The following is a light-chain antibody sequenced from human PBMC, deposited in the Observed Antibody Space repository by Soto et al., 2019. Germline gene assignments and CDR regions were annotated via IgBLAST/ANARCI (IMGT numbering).Light chain of an antibody. V-gene: IGKV1-5*01. J-gene: IGKJ4*01. CDR1: QSISSW. CDR2: DAS. Sequence: QMTQSPSTLSASVGDRVTITCRASQSISSWLAWYQQKPGKAPKLLIYDASSLGSGVPSRFSGSGSGTEFTLTISSLQPDDFATYYCQQYNSFVTFGGGTKVEIK. CDR3: QQYNSFVT.